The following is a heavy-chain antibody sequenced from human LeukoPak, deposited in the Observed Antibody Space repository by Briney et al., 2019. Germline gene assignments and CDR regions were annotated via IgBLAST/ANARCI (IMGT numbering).Heavy chain of an antibody. J-gene: IGHJ4*02. D-gene: IGHD1-1*01. CDR1: GGSISSYY. CDR2: IYYSGST. Sequence: SETLSLTCTVSGGSISSYYWSWIRQPPGKGLEWIGYIYYSGSTNYNPSLKSRVTISVDTSKNQFSLKLSSVTAADTAVYYCARSPGGLNEVDYWGQGTLVTVSS. V-gene: IGHV4-59*08. CDR3: ARSPGGLNEVDY.